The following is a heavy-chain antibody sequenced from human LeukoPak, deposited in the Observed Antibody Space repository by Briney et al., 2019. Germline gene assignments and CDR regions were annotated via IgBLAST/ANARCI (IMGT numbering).Heavy chain of an antibody. Sequence: PGGSLRLSCAASGFTFRSYDMHWVRQATGKGLEWVSAIGIGGDTYYPGSVKGRFTISRENAKNTLYLQMNSLRAEDTAVYYCAKGDSEQWQDLDYWGQGTLVTVSS. J-gene: IGHJ4*02. V-gene: IGHV3-13*01. CDR1: GFTFRSYD. CDR2: IGIGGDT. CDR3: AKGDSEQWQDLDY. D-gene: IGHD6-19*01.